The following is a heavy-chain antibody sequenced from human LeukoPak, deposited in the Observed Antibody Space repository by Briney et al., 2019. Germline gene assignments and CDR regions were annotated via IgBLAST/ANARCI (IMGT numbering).Heavy chain of an antibody. D-gene: IGHD3-22*01. J-gene: IGHJ5*02. CDR3: ARNYYDSSGYGSLNWFDP. CDR1: GYTFTSYG. Sequence: GASVKVSCKASGYTFTSYGISWVRQAPGQGLEGMRWISAYNGNTNYAQKLQGRVTMTTDTSTSTAYMELRSLRSDDTAVYYCARNYYDSSGYGSLNWFDPWGQGTLVTVSS. CDR2: ISAYNGNT. V-gene: IGHV1-18*01.